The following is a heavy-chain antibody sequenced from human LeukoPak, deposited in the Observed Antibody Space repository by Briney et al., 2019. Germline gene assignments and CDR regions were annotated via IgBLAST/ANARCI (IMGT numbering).Heavy chain of an antibody. CDR1: GYTFTSYD. V-gene: IGHV1-8*03. D-gene: IGHD4-23*01. J-gene: IGHJ5*02. Sequence: ASVKVSCKASGYTFTSYDINWVRQATGQGLEWMGWKNPNSGNTGYAQKFQGRVTITRNTSISTAYMELSSLRSEDTAVYYCARGHYGGPTGGNWFDPWGQGTLVTVSS. CDR3: ARGHYGGPTGGNWFDP. CDR2: KNPNSGNT.